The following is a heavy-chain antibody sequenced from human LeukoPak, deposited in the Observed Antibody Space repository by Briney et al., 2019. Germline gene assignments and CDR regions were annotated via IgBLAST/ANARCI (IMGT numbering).Heavy chain of an antibody. D-gene: IGHD2-21*02. CDR1: GYTFTSYS. V-gene: IGHV1-18*01. CDR2: ISAYNGNT. Sequence: ASVKVSCKASGYTFTSYSISWMRQAPGQGLEWMGWISAYNGNTNYAQKLQGRVTMTTDTSTSTACMELRSLRSDDTAVYYCARTLSIVVVTATPVGYWGQGTLVTVSS. CDR3: ARTLSIVVVTATPVGY. J-gene: IGHJ4*02.